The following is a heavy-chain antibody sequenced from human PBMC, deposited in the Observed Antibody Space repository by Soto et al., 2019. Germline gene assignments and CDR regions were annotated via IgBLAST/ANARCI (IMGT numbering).Heavy chain of an antibody. D-gene: IGHD2-15*01. Sequence: EVELVESGGGLVQPGRSLRLSCAASGFTFDDYAMHWVRQAPGKGLEWVSGISWNSGSIGYADSVQGRFTISRDNGRNSLYLQMNSLRAEDTAVYYCARGASGASRDYWGQGTLVTVSS. J-gene: IGHJ4*02. CDR3: ARGASGASRDY. CDR2: ISWNSGSI. V-gene: IGHV3-9*01. CDR1: GFTFDDYA.